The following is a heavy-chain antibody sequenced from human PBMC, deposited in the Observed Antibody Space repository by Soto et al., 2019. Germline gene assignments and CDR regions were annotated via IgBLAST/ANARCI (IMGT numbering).Heavy chain of an antibody. J-gene: IGHJ4*02. CDR3: ARLGWLQFLDY. CDR2: IYYSGST. Sequence: PSETLSLTCTVSGGSISSSSYYWGWIRQPPGKGLEWIGSIYYSGSTYYNPSLKSRVTISVDTSKNQFSLKLSSVTAADTAVYYCARLGWLQFLDYWGQGTLVTVSS. D-gene: IGHD5-12*01. V-gene: IGHV4-39*01. CDR1: GGSISSSSYY.